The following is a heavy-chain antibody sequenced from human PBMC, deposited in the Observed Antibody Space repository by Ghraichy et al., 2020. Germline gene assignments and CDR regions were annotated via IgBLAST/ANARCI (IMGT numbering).Heavy chain of an antibody. CDR3: AGQRPRVLPVPGYSVAAAGTASNYYYGMDV. CDR1: GFTFSNYY. Sequence: GGSLRLSCAASGFTFSNYYMNWVRQAPGKGLECVSYISSSSSSIYYADSVKGRFTISRDNAKNSLYLQMNSLRDEDTAVYYCAGQRPRVLPVPGYSVAAAGTASNYYYGMDVWGQGTTVTVSS. D-gene: IGHD6-13*01. V-gene: IGHV3-48*02. J-gene: IGHJ6*02. CDR2: ISSSSSSI.